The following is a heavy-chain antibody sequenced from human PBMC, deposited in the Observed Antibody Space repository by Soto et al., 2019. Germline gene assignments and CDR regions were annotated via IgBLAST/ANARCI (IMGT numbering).Heavy chain of an antibody. V-gene: IGHV3-30*03. CDR2: ISRDGSNE. D-gene: IGHD1-7*01. CDR1: GFTFSSYV. Sequence: PGGSLRLSCAASGFTFSSYVIHWVRQTPGKGLEWVAFISRDGSNEYYADSVKGRFTISRDNSKNTLSLRMNSLRAEDTAVYYCARDNELKSDYWGQGTLVTVSS. J-gene: IGHJ4*02. CDR3: ARDNELKSDY.